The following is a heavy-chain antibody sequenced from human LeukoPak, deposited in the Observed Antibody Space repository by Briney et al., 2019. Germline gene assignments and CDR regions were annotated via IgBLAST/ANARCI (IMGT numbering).Heavy chain of an antibody. Sequence: GGSRGPSGAAFGFTFGTVYLSWVRRAPGKGLEWVSVIYTNGNTYYADSVKGRFTISRDNSENTLDLQMSSLRAEDTAVYYCARGEPFDVWGQGTMVTVSS. V-gene: IGHV3-66*03. J-gene: IGHJ3*01. CDR3: ARGEPFDV. D-gene: IGHD1-14*01. CDR1: GFTFGTVY. CDR2: IYTNGNT.